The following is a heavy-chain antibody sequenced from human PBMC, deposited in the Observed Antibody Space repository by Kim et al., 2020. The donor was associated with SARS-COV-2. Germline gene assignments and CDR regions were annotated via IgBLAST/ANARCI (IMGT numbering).Heavy chain of an antibody. Sequence: SQTLSLTCAISGDSISSNIATWNWIRQSPSRGLEWLGRTYYRSKWYTDYAVSVKGRITINSDTSKNQFSLQLNSVTPEDTAVYYCARDNGGRLGCEYWGQGTLVTVSS. CDR2: TYYRSKWYT. CDR1: GDSISSNIAT. V-gene: IGHV6-1*01. CDR3: ARDNGGRLGCEY. J-gene: IGHJ4*02. D-gene: IGHD4-17*01.